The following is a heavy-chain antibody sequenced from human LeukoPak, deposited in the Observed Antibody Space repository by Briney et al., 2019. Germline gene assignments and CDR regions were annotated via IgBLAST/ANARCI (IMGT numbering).Heavy chain of an antibody. J-gene: IGHJ4*02. CDR1: GFSFSDYY. D-gene: IGHD4-17*01. CDR3: ATWGAAVTTKRNLDY. Sequence: GGSLRLSCAASGFSFSDYYMSWVRQAPGKGLEWVSYISSSSSTIYYADSVKGRFTISRDNAKNSLYLQMNSLRAEDTAVYYCATWGAAVTTKRNLDYWGQGTLVTVSS. CDR2: ISSSSSTI. V-gene: IGHV3-11*04.